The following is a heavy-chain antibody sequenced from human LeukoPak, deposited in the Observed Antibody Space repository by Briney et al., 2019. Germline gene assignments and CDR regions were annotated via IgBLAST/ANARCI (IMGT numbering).Heavy chain of an antibody. Sequence: PGGSLRLSCAASGFTFSSYGMSWVRQAPGKGLEWVSAISGSGGSTYYADSVKGRVTISRDNSKNTLYLQMNSLRAEDTAVYYCAKGALSGDYEAFDFWGQGTMVTVSS. CDR2: ISGSGGST. V-gene: IGHV3-23*01. CDR1: GFTFSSYG. J-gene: IGHJ3*01. CDR3: AKGALSGDYEAFDF. D-gene: IGHD4-17*01.